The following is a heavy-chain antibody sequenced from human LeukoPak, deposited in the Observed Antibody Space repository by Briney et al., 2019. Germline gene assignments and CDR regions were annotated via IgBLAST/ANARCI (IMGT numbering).Heavy chain of an antibody. CDR1: GGTFSSYT. CDR2: IIPILGIA. CDR3: AIDCSSTSCYQGNVY. D-gene: IGHD2-2*01. J-gene: IGHJ4*02. V-gene: IGHV1-69*02. Sequence: SVRVSCKASGGTFSSYTISWVRQAPGQGLEWMGRIIPILGIANYAQKFQGRVTITADKSTSTAYMELSSLRSEDTAVYYCAIDCSSTSCYQGNVYWGQGTLVTVSS.